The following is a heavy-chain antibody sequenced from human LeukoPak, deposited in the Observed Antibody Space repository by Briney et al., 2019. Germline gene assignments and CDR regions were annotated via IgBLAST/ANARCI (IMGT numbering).Heavy chain of an antibody. CDR2: ISSSSSTI. D-gene: IGHD1-26*01. J-gene: IGHJ4*02. V-gene: IGHV3-48*01. CDR3: ASVGATNY. CDR1: GFTFSSYS. Sequence: GGSLRLSCAASGFTFSSYSMNWVRQAPGKGLEWVSYISSSSSTIYYADSVKGRFTISRDNAKNSLYLQMNSLRAEDTAVYYCASVGATNYWGQGTLVTVSS.